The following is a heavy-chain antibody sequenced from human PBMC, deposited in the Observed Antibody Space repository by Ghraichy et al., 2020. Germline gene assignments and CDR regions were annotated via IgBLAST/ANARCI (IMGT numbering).Heavy chain of an antibody. Sequence: ESLNISCAASGFTFSSYDLTWVRQAPGKGLELIGSVDHSGNTYYKSSLESRVTISVDTSKNQFSLKLSSVTAADAAAYYCAREGAGGSTGSYFQHWGQGTLVTVSS. V-gene: IGHV4-38-2*01. CDR1: GFTFSSYD. D-gene: IGHD4-11*01. CDR2: VDHSGNT. J-gene: IGHJ1*01. CDR3: AREGAGGSTGSYFQH.